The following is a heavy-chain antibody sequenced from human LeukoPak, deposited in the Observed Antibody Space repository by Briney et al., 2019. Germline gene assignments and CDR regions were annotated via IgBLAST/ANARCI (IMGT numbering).Heavy chain of an antibody. CDR3: ARARADFWSGYYYYMDV. J-gene: IGHJ6*03. Sequence: GGSLRLSCAASGFTFSSYSMNWVRQAPGKGLEWVSYISSSSSTIYYADSVKGRFTISRDNAKNSLYLQMNSLRAEDTAVYYCARARADFWSGYYYYMDVWGKGTTVTVSS. V-gene: IGHV3-48*01. D-gene: IGHD3-3*01. CDR1: GFTFSSYS. CDR2: ISSSSSTI.